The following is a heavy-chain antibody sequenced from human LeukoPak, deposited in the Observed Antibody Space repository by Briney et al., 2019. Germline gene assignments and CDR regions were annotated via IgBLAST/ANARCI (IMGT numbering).Heavy chain of an antibody. CDR3: ARASGYDILTGSPFDY. V-gene: IGHV1-24*01. J-gene: IGHJ4*02. D-gene: IGHD3-9*01. Sequence: GASVKVSCKVSGYTLTELSMHWVRQAPGKGLEWMGGFDPEDGETIYAQKFQGRVTITADKSTSTAYMELSSLRSEDTAVYYCARASGYDILTGSPFDYWGQGTLVTVSS. CDR1: GYTLTELS. CDR2: FDPEDGET.